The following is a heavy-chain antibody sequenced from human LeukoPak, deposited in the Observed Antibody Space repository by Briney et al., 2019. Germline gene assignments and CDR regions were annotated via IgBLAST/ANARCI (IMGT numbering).Heavy chain of an antibody. V-gene: IGHV3-21*01. CDR1: GFTFSSYS. Sequence: GGSLRLSCAASGFTFSSYSMNWVRQAPGKGLEWVSSISSSSSYIYYADSVEGRFTISRDNAKNSLYMQMNSLRAEDTAVSYCARELRFLEWREGGFDYWGQGTLVTVSP. D-gene: IGHD3-3*01. J-gene: IGHJ4*02. CDR2: ISSSSSYI. CDR3: ARELRFLEWREGGFDY.